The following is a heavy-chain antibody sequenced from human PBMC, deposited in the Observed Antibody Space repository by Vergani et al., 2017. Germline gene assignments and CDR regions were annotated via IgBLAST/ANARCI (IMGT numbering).Heavy chain of an antibody. Sequence: QLQLQESGSGLVKPSQTLSLTCAVSGGSISSGGYSWSWIRQPPGKGLEWIGYIYHSGSTYYNPSLKSRVTISVDRSKNQFSLKLSSVTAADTAVYYCARAIGGYFDWLLPESAAFDIWGQGTMVTVSS. CDR2: IYHSGST. CDR1: GGSISSGGYS. CDR3: ARAIGGYFDWLLPESAAFDI. D-gene: IGHD3-9*01. V-gene: IGHV4-30-2*01. J-gene: IGHJ3*02.